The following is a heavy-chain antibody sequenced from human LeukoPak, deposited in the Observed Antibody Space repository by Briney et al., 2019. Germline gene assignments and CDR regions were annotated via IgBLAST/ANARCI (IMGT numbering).Heavy chain of an antibody. V-gene: IGHV1-8*01. CDR2: MNPNSGNT. CDR1: GYTFTSYD. J-gene: IGHJ6*02. Sequence: ASVKVSCKASGYTFTSYDINWVRQATGQGLEWMGWMNPNSGNTGYAQKFQGRVTMTRNTSISTAYMELSSLRSEDTAVYYCARAPRDCSSTSCSAYYYYGMDVWGQGTTVTVSS. CDR3: ARAPRDCSSTSCSAYYYYGMDV. D-gene: IGHD2-2*01.